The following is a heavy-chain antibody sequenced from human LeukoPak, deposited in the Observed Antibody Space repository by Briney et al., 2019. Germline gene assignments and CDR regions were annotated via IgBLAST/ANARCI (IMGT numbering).Heavy chain of an antibody. Sequence: ASVKVSCKASGYTFTSYDINWVRQATGQGLEWMGWMNPNSGNTGYAQKFQGRVTITRNTSISTAYMELSSLRSEDTAVYYCAKDRISGYGSDWRSDAFDIWGQGTMVTVSS. CDR1: GYTFTSYD. CDR3: AKDRISGYGSDWRSDAFDI. D-gene: IGHD6-19*01. J-gene: IGHJ3*02. V-gene: IGHV1-8*03. CDR2: MNPNSGNT.